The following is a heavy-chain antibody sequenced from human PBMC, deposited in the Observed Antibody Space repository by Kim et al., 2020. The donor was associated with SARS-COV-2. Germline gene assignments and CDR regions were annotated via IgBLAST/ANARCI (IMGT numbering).Heavy chain of an antibody. Sequence: GGSLRLSCAVSGIPFSNAWFNWVRQSPGKGLEWVGRSKSKTDGGTSDLAAPVKGRFAISRDDSENTLYLLMNNVKTDDSAVYYCTTVSMRWGQGTLVTVS. CDR1: GIPFSNAW. CDR2: SKSKTDGGTS. J-gene: IGHJ4*02. CDR3: TTVSMR. V-gene: IGHV3-15*01. D-gene: IGHD2-2*01.